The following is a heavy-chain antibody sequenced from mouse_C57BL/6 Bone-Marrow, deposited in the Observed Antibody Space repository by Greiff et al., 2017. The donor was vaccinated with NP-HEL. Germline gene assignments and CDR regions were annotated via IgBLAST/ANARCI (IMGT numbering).Heavy chain of an antibody. D-gene: IGHD2-1*01. CDR2: INPSSGYT. V-gene: IGHV1-4*01. J-gene: IGHJ2*01. Sequence: VKLQESGAELARPGASVKMSCKASGYTFTSYTMHWVKQRPGQGLEWIGYINPSSGYTKYNQKFKDKATLTADKSSSTAYMQLSSLTSKDSAVYYCARGPSNYPLDYWGQGTTLTVSS. CDR3: ARGPSNYPLDY. CDR1: GYTFTSYT.